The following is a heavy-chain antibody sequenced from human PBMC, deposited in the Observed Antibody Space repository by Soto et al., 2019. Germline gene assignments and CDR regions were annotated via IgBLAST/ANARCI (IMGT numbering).Heavy chain of an antibody. CDR3: ARDNGFGESDV. V-gene: IGHV1-18*01. Sequence: QVQLVQSGAEVKKPGASVKVSCKASGYSFNSYGLSWVRQAPGQGLEWMGWISAYNGHTNYAQKLQGRVTMTTDTTTSTAYMELRSLRSDDTAMYYWARDNGFGESDVWGQGTTVTVSS. CDR2: ISAYNGHT. D-gene: IGHD3-10*01. CDR1: GYSFNSYG. J-gene: IGHJ6*02.